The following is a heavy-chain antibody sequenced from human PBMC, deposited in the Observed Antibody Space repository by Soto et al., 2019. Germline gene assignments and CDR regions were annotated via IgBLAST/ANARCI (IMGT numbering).Heavy chain of an antibody. V-gene: IGHV4-30-4*01. CDR1: GGSISSGDYY. D-gene: IGHD3-22*01. CDR3: ARRDYYDSSGYYH. J-gene: IGHJ4*02. CDR2: IYYSGST. Sequence: SETLSLTCTVSGGSISSGDYYWSWIRQPPGKGLEWIGYIYYSGSTYYNPSLKSRVTISVDTSKNQFSLKLSSVTAADTAVYYCARRDYYDSSGYYHWGQGTLVTVSS.